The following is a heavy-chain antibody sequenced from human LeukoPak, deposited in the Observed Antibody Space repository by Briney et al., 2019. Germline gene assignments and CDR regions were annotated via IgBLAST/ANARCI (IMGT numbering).Heavy chain of an antibody. J-gene: IGHJ4*02. V-gene: IGHV4-59*08. CDR3: ARHDNSGWSAFDY. CDR2: IYYSGSA. Sequence: IGYIYYSGSANYTPSLKSRVTMSIDRSKNQFSLNLRSVTAADTAVCYCARHDNSGWSAFDYWGQGTLVTVSS. D-gene: IGHD6-19*01.